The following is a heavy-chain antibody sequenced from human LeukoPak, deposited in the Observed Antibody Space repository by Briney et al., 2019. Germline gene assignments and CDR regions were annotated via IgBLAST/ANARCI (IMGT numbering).Heavy chain of an antibody. CDR2: ISGSGGDT. J-gene: IGHJ4*02. D-gene: IGHD4-17*01. Sequence: HPGGSLRLSCVASGFTFGKYWMSWVRQAPGKGLEWVSGISGSGGDTYYADSVKGRFTISRDNSKNTLYLQMNSLRAEDSAVYYCAKVFRSGDLFVSDSWGQGTLVTVSS. CDR3: AKVFRSGDLFVSDS. V-gene: IGHV3-23*01. CDR1: GFTFGKYW.